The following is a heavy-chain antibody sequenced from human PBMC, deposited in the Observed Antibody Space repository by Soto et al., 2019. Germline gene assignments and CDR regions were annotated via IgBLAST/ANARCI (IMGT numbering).Heavy chain of an antibody. CDR3: ARRALPHFYYMDV. V-gene: IGHV3-64*01. J-gene: IGHJ6*03. CDR1: GFTLSGYA. Sequence: EVQLAESGGGLAQPGGSLRLSCAASGFTLSGYAMDWVRQAPGKGLEYVSGISSNGVGTYYANSVQGRFTISRDNSKNQGYLQMGSLRPGEMAVYYWARRALPHFYYMDVWGKGTTVTVPS. CDR2: ISSNGVGT.